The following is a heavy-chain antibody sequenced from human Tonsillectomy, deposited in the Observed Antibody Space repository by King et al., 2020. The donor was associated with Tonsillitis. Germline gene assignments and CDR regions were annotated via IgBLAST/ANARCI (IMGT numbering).Heavy chain of an antibody. V-gene: IGHV3-48*01. CDR1: GFTFSSYR. CDR2: ISSSGDSI. D-gene: IGHD3-22*01. J-gene: IGHJ5*02. CDR3: ARDLDRLEEDNLVDP. Sequence: VQLVESGGGLVQPGGSLRLSCAASGFTFSSYRMVWVRQAPGKGLEWISYISSSGDSIQYANSVKGRFTISRDNAKNSLYLQMNSLRAEDTAVYRCARDLDRLEEDNLVDPWGQGTLVTVSS.